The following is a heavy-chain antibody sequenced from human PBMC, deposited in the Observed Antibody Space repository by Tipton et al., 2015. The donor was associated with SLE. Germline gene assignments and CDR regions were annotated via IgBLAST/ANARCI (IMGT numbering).Heavy chain of an antibody. D-gene: IGHD3-16*01. J-gene: IGHJ4*02. CDR1: GFSFHDFD. V-gene: IGHV3-9*01. CDR3: ARATEFYASGNIGDY. Sequence: SLRLSCVGSGFSFHDFDMHWVRQAPGKGLEWVSGIRWNSDSVGYADSVKGRFTISRDNAKNSLYLQMKSLRTDDTALYFCARATEFYASGNIGDYWGQGTQVTVSS. CDR2: IRWNSDSV.